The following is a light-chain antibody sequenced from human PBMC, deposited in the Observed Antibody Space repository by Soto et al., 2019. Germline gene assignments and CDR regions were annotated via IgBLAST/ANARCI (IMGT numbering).Light chain of an antibody. V-gene: IGKV3-15*01. CDR2: GAS. CDR3: QQYNKWPLT. CDR1: QSVSSN. J-gene: IGKJ4*01. Sequence: EIVMTQSPATLSVSPGERATLSCRASQSVSSNLAWYQQKPGQAPRLLIYGASTRATGFPARFGGGGSGTEFTLTISNLQSEDFAVYYCQQYNKWPLTFGGGTKVEIK.